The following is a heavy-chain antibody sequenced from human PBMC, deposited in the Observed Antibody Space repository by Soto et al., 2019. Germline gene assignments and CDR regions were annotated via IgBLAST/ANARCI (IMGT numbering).Heavy chain of an antibody. V-gene: IGHV4-30-4*08. J-gene: IGHJ6*02. Sequence: KTSETLSLTCTVSGGSFNSAAYYWSWVRQPPGKGLEWIVCIYYSGSTYLNPSLKSRGTISKDTTRNQYSLRLSSVTAADTAVYYCTRAIVVTIGGMDVWGQGTTVTVSS. D-gene: IGHD5-12*01. CDR1: GGSFNSAAYY. CDR2: IYYSGST. CDR3: TRAIVVTIGGMDV.